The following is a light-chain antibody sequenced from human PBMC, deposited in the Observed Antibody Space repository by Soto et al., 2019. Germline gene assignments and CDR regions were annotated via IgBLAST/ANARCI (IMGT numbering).Light chain of an antibody. J-gene: IGLJ2*01. CDR1: RTNIGSNT. V-gene: IGLV1-44*01. Sequence: QSVLTQPPSASGTPGQRVTISCSGSRTNIGSNTVNWYQQFPGTAPKLLIYTVNQRPSGVPDRFSGSRSGTSASLAISGLQSEDEAKYYCASWDDSLNGVVFGGGTKVTVL. CDR2: TVN. CDR3: ASWDDSLNGVV.